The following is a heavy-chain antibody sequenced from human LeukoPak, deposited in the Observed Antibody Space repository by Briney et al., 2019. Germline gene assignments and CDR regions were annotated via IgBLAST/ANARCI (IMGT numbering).Heavy chain of an antibody. Sequence: GGSLRLSCAASGFTFSNAWMSWVRQAPGKGLEWVSAISGSGGSTYYADSVKGRFTISRDNSKNTLYLQMNSLRAEDTAVYYCAKDSPALAYCGGDCPPDAFDIWGQGTMVTVSS. CDR2: ISGSGGST. CDR1: GFTFSNAW. CDR3: AKDSPALAYCGGDCPPDAFDI. J-gene: IGHJ3*02. D-gene: IGHD2-21*02. V-gene: IGHV3-23*01.